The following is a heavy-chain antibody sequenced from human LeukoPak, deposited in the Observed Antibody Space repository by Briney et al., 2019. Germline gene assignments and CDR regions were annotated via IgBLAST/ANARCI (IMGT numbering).Heavy chain of an antibody. CDR3: ARIVRYYDSSGTSLRSFDI. Sequence: PGGSLRLSCSASGFTFDDYAVSWFRQAPGKGLEWVGRTRNKANSYTTEYAASVKGRFTISRDDSKNSLYLQMNSLKTEDTAVYYCARIVRYYDSSGTSLRSFDIWGQGTMVTVSS. D-gene: IGHD3-22*01. CDR2: TRNKANSYTT. J-gene: IGHJ3*02. CDR1: GFTFDDYA. V-gene: IGHV3-72*01.